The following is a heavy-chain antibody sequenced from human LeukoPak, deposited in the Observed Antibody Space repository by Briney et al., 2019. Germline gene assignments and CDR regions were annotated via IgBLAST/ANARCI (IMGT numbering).Heavy chain of an antibody. D-gene: IGHD7-27*01. CDR1: GGSISSSSYY. V-gene: IGHV4-39*01. CDR3: ARPAGQLGTFDY. Sequence: SETLSLTCTVSGGSISSSSYYWGWIRQPPGKGLEWIGSIYYSGSTYYNPSLKSRVTISVDTSKNQFSPKLSSVTAADTAVYYCARPAGQLGTFDYWGQGTLVTVSS. CDR2: IYYSGST. J-gene: IGHJ4*02.